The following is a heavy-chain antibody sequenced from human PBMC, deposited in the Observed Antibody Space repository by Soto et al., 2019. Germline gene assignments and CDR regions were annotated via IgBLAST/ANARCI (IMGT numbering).Heavy chain of an antibody. CDR2: ITGTSYTT. V-gene: IGHV3-48*02. J-gene: IGHJ6*02. CDR1: GLSFGDYG. CDR3: VKGPRGDEDYYCGMDV. D-gene: IGHD3-10*01. Sequence: EVQLVESGGGSVQPGGSLTLSCVASGLSFGDYGMNWVRQAPGQGLEWIAYITGTSYTTDYADSVKGRFTISRDNGRNSVFLHMNSLRHDDTAVYRCVKGPRGDEDYYCGMDVWAPGTTFIVSS.